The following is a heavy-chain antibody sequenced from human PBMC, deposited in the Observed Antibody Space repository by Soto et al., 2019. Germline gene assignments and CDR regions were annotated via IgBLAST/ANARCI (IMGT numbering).Heavy chain of an antibody. CDR2: INHSGST. Sequence: QVQLQQWGAGLLKPSETLSLTCAVYGGSFSGYYWSWIRQPPGKGLEWIGEINHSGSTNYNPSLKSRVPISVDTSKNQFSLKLSSVTAADTAVYYCARAERRRDYDYWGQGTLVTVSS. CDR1: GGSFSGYY. V-gene: IGHV4-34*01. CDR3: ARAERRRDYDY. J-gene: IGHJ4*02.